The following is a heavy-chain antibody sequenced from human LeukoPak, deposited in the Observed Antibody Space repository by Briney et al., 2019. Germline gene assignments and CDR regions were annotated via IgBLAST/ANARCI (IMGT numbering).Heavy chain of an antibody. Sequence: SETLSLTCTVSGGSISSSSYYWGCIRQPPGKGLEWIGEINHSGSTNYNPSLKSRVTISVDVSKNQFSLKLSSVTAADTAVYYCASLHFLYSSPQGENPSTFDYWGQGTLVTVSS. J-gene: IGHJ4*02. CDR2: INHSGST. CDR3: ASLHFLYSSPQGENPSTFDY. V-gene: IGHV4-39*07. CDR1: GGSISSSSYY. D-gene: IGHD6-13*01.